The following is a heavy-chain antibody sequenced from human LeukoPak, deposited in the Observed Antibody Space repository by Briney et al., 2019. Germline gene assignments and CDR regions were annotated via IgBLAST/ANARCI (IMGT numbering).Heavy chain of an antibody. J-gene: IGHJ6*03. Sequence: SETLSLTCTVSGGSIGSGSYYWGWIRQPPGKGLEWIGNIYYSGSTYYNPSLRSRVTISVDTSKNQFSLKLSSVTAADTAVYYCARSSEGRYYYDSSGFSYYYYYMDVWGKGTTVTISS. CDR3: ARSSEGRYYYDSSGFSYYYYYMDV. CDR2: IYYSGST. CDR1: GGSIGSGSYY. V-gene: IGHV4-39*07. D-gene: IGHD3-22*01.